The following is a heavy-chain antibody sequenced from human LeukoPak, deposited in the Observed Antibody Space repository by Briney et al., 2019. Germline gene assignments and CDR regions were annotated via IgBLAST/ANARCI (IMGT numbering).Heavy chain of an antibody. Sequence: PSETLSLTCTVSGGSINSYYWSWVRQSPGKGLEWIGYVFHSGYTNYNPSLKSRVTISVDTSKNQFSLKLSSVTAADTAVYYCAILMEGWFQVYWGQGTLVTVSS. CDR2: VFHSGYT. V-gene: IGHV4-59*01. CDR3: AILMEGWFQVY. CDR1: GGSINSYY. J-gene: IGHJ4*02. D-gene: IGHD2-15*01.